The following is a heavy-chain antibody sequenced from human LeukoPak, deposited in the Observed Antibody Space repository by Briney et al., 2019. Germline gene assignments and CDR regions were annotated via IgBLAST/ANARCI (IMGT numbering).Heavy chain of an antibody. CDR1: GFAFDSFA. V-gene: IGHV3-23*01. D-gene: IGHD6-19*01. J-gene: IGHJ4*02. Sequence: PGGSLRLSCAASGFAFDSFAMSWVRQAPGQGLAWVSSIGDSGSHTYYADSVKGRFTISRDNSKNALYLQMSSLRAEDTAVYYCAPLAVADNSFDYWGQGTLVTVSS. CDR2: IGDSGSHT. CDR3: APLAVADNSFDY.